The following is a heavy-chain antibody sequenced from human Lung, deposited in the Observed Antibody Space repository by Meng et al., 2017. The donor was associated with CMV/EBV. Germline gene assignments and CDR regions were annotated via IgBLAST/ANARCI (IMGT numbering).Heavy chain of an antibody. Sequence: GGSLRLSCAASGFTFDDHAMHWVRQAPGKGLEWISLISWDVGGTYYADSVKDRFTTSRDNSENSLYLQINSLRVEDTAVDYCAKATVSPAGFPHMDVWGQGTTVTVSS. CDR3: AKATVSPAGFPHMDV. D-gene: IGHD2-2*01. V-gene: IGHV3-43D*03. CDR2: ISWDVGGT. CDR1: GFTFDDHA. J-gene: IGHJ6*02.